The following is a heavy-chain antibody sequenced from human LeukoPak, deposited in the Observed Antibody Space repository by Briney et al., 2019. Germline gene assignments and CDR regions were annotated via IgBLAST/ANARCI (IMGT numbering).Heavy chain of an antibody. CDR3: ARSPYGTYYDFLTGPFDS. D-gene: IGHD3-9*01. V-gene: IGHV4-39*07. CDR1: GGSISSSSYY. J-gene: IGHJ4*02. Sequence: SETLSLTCTVSGGSISSSSYYWGWIRQPPGKGLEWIGSIYYSGSTNYNPSLKSRVTISVDTSKNQFSLKLSSVTAADTAVYYCARSPYGTYYDFLTGPFDSWGQGTLVTVSS. CDR2: IYYSGST.